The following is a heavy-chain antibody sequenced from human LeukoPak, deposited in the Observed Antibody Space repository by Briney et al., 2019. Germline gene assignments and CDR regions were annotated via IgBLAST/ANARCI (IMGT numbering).Heavy chain of an antibody. D-gene: IGHD3-9*01. Sequence: ASVKVSCKASGYTFTSYGISWVRQAPGQGLEWMGWISAYNGNTNYAQKLQGRVTMTTDTSTSTAYMELRSLRSDDTAVYYCARGVGWLRDFDWLLSDYYMDVWGKGTTVTVSS. CDR3: ARGVGWLRDFDWLLSDYYMDV. CDR1: GYTFTSYG. V-gene: IGHV1-18*01. CDR2: ISAYNGNT. J-gene: IGHJ6*03.